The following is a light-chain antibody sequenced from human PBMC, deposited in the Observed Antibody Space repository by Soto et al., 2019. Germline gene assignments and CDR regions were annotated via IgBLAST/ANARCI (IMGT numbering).Light chain of an antibody. V-gene: IGKV3-11*01. J-gene: IGKJ4*01. CDR2: DAS. CDR3: QQRVNWPPT. Sequence: VLTQSPASLSLSPGDRATLSCRADQSVIDYVGWYQQKPGQPPRLLFFDASSRASGVPHRFSAGGSGTDFTLIISSLQPEDFAVYYCQQRVNWPPTFGGGTKV. CDR1: QSVIDY.